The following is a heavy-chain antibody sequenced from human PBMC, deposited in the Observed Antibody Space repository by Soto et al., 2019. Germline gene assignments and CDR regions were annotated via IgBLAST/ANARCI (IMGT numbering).Heavy chain of an antibody. CDR2: ISGSGGSP. J-gene: IGHJ4*02. CDR1: GLIFSNYA. V-gene: IGHV3-23*01. Sequence: EVQVLESGGVLVQPGGSLRLSCVAPGLIFSNYAMSWVRQAPGKGLEWVSGISGSGGSPHYADSAKGRFTISRDNSKXXLFLQMNXXXXXXXXXXYCAREGDXXXXXXYWAQ. CDR3: AREGDXXXXXXY. D-gene: IGHD3-10*01.